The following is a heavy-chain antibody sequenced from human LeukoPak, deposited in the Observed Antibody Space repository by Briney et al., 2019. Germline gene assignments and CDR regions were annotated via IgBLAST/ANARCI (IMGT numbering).Heavy chain of an antibody. CDR3: AKDTYYDILTGSFDY. J-gene: IGHJ4*02. CDR2: ISWNSGSI. V-gene: IGHV3-9*01. Sequence: GRSLRLSCAASGFTFDDYAMHWVRQAPGKGLEWVSGISWNSGSIGYADSVKGRFTISRDNAKNSLYLQMNSLRAEDTALYYCAKDTYYDILTGSFDYWGQGTLVTVSS. D-gene: IGHD3-9*01. CDR1: GFTFDDYA.